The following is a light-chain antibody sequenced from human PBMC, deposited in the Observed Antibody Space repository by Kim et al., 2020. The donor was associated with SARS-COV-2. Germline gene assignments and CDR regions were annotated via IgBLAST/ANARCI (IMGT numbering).Light chain of an antibody. CDR3: QQYGHPTRT. CDR1: QSVKSNS. CDR2: TAS. Sequence: SPGESATLSCRASQSVKSNSLAWYQQKPGQAPRLLIYTASTSATGIPDRFSGSGSGTYFTLTISRLAPEDFAVYYCQQYGHPTRTFGQGTKV. V-gene: IGKV3-20*01. J-gene: IGKJ1*01.